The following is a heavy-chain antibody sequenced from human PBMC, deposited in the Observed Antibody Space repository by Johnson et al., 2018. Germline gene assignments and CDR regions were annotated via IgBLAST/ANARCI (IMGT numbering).Heavy chain of an antibody. CDR1: GFTFSTSS. D-gene: IGHD3-16*01. J-gene: IGHJ3*02. Sequence: EVQLVEAGGGLVQPGGSLRLCCAASGFTFSTSSMNWVRQSPGTGLEWVSYISSSTEPIYYADSVKGRFTLSRDNAKNSLYLQMNSLRDEDTAVYYCAIDEGVAGITRAFDIWGQGTMVTVSS. CDR3: AIDEGVAGITRAFDI. V-gene: IGHV3-48*02. CDR2: ISSSTEPI.